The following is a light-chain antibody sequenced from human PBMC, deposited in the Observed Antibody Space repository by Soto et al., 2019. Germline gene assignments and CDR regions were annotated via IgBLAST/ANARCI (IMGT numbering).Light chain of an antibody. CDR1: QSVSSSF. CDR3: PHYGTSLWT. J-gene: IGKJ1*01. CDR2: GAS. V-gene: IGKV3-20*01. Sequence: EIMLTQSPGTLSLSPGERATLSCRASQSVSSSFLAWYQQKPGQAPRLLIYGASSRATGIPDRFSGSGSGPDFTLTTSRLDPEDFTMYLCPHYGTSLWTFGKGTKVEIK.